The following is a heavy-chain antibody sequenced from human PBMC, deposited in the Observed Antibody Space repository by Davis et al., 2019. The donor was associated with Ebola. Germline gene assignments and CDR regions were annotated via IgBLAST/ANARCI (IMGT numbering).Heavy chain of an antibody. J-gene: IGHJ4*02. Sequence: PGGSLRLSCTVSGGSISSYYWSWIRQPAGKGLEWIGRIYTTGSTNYNPSLKSRVTMSVDTSKNQFSLKLSSVTAADTAVYYCAREMRGTADSHWGQGTLVTVSS. V-gene: IGHV4-4*07. CDR2: IYTTGST. CDR1: GGSISSYY. CDR3: AREMRGTADSH. D-gene: IGHD1/OR15-1a*01.